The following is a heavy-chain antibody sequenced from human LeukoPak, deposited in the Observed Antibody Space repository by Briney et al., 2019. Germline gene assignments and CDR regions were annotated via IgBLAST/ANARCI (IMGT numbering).Heavy chain of an antibody. Sequence: GGSLRLSCAASGFTFSTYWMSWVRQAPGKGLEWVAHIKQDGNEKDYVDSVKGRFTISRDNAKNSLYLQMNSLRAEDTAVYYCARIAKGGSGWYETSYFDYWGQGALVTVSS. J-gene: IGHJ4*02. V-gene: IGHV3-7*03. CDR3: ARIAKGGSGWYETSYFDY. CDR2: IKQDGNEK. D-gene: IGHD6-19*01. CDR1: GFTFSTYW.